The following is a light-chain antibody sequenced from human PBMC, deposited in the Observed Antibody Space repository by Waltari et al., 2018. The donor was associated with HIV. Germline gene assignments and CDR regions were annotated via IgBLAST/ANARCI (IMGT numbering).Light chain of an antibody. CDR3: QQFNYFRS. CDR2: KVV. CDR1: RNIRNW. V-gene: IGKV1-5*03. J-gene: IGKJ1*01. Sequence: DIQMTQSPSTLSASVGDRVTITCRASRNIRNWLAWYRQKPGKAPKLLIYKVVTLESGGPARFSCSGSGTEFNLTISSLRPDDSATYYCQQFNYFRSFGQGTKVEIK.